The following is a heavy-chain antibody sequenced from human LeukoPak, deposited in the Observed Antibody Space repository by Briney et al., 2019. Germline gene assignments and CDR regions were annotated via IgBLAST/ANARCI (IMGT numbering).Heavy chain of an antibody. CDR1: GFTFSSYG. D-gene: IGHD3-22*01. CDR3: TRDLYYYDSSGSFDY. J-gene: IGHJ4*02. Sequence: GGSLRLSCAASGFTFSSYGMHWVRRAPGKGLEWVAVIWDDGSNKYYADSVKGRFTISRDNSKNTLYLQMNSLRAEDTAVYYCTRDLYYYDSSGSFDYWGQGTLVTVSS. V-gene: IGHV3-33*01. CDR2: IWDDGSNK.